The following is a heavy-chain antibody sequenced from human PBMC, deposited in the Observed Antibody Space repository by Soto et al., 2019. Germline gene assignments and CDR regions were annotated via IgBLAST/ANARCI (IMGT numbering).Heavy chain of an antibody. CDR1: GGSVRSGDYY. Sequence: SETLSLTCTVSGGSVRSGDYYWSWIRQPPGKGLELIGYIYYSGSTYYNPSLKSRVTMSVDTSKNQFSLKLTSVTAADTAVYYCARVFVLVPAPPNRLDPCGQGTLVTVSS. V-gene: IGHV4-30-4*01. D-gene: IGHD2-2*01. CDR2: IYYSGST. J-gene: IGHJ5*02. CDR3: ARVFVLVPAPPNRLDP.